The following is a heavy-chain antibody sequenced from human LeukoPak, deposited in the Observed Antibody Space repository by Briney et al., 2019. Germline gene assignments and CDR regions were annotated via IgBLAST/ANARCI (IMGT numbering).Heavy chain of an antibody. Sequence: ASVKVSCKASGFTFTAYHMHWVRQAPGQGLEWMGWINPNSGGTNYAQKFQGRVTMTRDTSISTAYMELSRLRSDDTAVYYCARAFALGGAMVTSYWFDPWGQGTLVTVSS. CDR1: GFTFTAYH. J-gene: IGHJ5*02. CDR2: INPNSGGT. D-gene: IGHD5-18*01. V-gene: IGHV1-2*02. CDR3: ARAFALGGAMVTSYWFDP.